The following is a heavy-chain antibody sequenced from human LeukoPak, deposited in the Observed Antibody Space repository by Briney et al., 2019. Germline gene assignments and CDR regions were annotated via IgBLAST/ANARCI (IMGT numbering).Heavy chain of an antibody. CDR1: GFTFSSYH. CDR3: VRDGSSWGNFDY. Sequence: GGSLRLSCVVSGFTFSSYHMNWVRQAPGKGLEWVSYLSSSSSVIYHADSVKGRFTISRDNAKNSLYLQMNSLRTEDTAVYYCVRDGSSWGNFDYWGQGTLVSVSS. J-gene: IGHJ4*02. CDR2: LSSSSSVI. V-gene: IGHV3-48*01. D-gene: IGHD7-27*01.